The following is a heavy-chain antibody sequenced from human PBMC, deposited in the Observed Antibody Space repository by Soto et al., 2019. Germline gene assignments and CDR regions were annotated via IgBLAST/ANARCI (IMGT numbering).Heavy chain of an antibody. CDR1: GFTFSTYA. J-gene: IGHJ4*02. V-gene: IGHV3-23*01. D-gene: IGHD6-6*01. Sequence: EVQLLESGGGLVQPGGSLRLSCAASGFTFSTYAMSWVRQAPGKGLEWVSAISGSGGSTYYADSVKGRFTISRDKSKKELYQQMNSLRAEDTAVDYCAINWDTTSSSSAHWGQGTLVTVSS. CDR2: ISGSGGST. CDR3: AINWDTTSSSSAH.